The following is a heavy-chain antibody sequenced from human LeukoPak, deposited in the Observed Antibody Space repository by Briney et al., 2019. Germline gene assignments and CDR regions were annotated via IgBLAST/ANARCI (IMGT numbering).Heavy chain of an antibody. J-gene: IGHJ6*03. V-gene: IGHV1-2*02. CDR2: INPNSGGT. CDR3: ARDPKEDSGYDFYYYYYMDV. CDR1: GYTFTGYY. D-gene: IGHD5-12*01. Sequence: ASVKVSCKASGYTFTGYYMHWVRQAPGQGLEWMGWINPNSGGTNYAQKFQGRVTMTRDTSISTAYMELSRLRSDDTAVYYCARDPKEDSGYDFYYYYYMDVWGKGTTVTISS.